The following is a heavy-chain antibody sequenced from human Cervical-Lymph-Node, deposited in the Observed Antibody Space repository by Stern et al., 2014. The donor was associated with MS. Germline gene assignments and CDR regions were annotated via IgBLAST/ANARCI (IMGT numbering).Heavy chain of an antibody. CDR3: ARSRHSLATLAF. V-gene: IGHV4-31*03. Sequence: VQLVESGPGLVKPSQTLSLTCTVSGDFVGWQGFYWNWIRHHPRKGLEWIGYIYGTENTHYNPSVKSRVTISVDTSKDQFSLNLSSVTAADTAMYFCARSRHSLATLAFGGHGTQVTVSS. J-gene: IGHJ4*01. CDR1: GDFVGWQGFY. CDR2: IYGTENT. D-gene: IGHD2-21*01.